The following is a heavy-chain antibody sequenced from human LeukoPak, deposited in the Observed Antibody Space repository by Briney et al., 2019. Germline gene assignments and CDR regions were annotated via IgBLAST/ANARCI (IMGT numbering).Heavy chain of an antibody. V-gene: IGHV4-59*01. J-gene: IGHJ5*02. Sequence: PSETLSPTCTVSGGSISSYYWSWIRQPPGKGLEWIGYIYYSGSTNYNPSLKSRVTISVDTSKNQFSLKLSSVTAADTAVYYCARARYSYGPWGQGTLVTVSS. D-gene: IGHD5-18*01. CDR2: IYYSGST. CDR1: GGSISSYY. CDR3: ARARYSYGP.